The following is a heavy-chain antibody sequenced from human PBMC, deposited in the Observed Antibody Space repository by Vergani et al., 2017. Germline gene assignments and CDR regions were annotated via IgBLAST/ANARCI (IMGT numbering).Heavy chain of an antibody. J-gene: IGHJ3*02. Sequence: QVQLVQSGAEVKKPGASVKVSCKASGYTFTGYYMHWVRQAPGQGLEWMGWINPNSGGTNYAQKFQGRVTMTRDTSISTAYMELSRLRSDDTAVYYCARDQAWELQEDDAFDIWGQGTMVTVSS. D-gene: IGHD1-26*01. V-gene: IGHV1-2*02. CDR3: ARDQAWELQEDDAFDI. CDR1: GYTFTGYY. CDR2: INPNSGGT.